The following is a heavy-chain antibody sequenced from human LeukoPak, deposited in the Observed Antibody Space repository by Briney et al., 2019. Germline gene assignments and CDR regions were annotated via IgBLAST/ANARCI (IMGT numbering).Heavy chain of an antibody. CDR1: GLTFSGYE. D-gene: IGHD1-1*01. V-gene: IGHV3-48*03. J-gene: IGHJ4*02. CDR2: INFSGSTI. Sequence: PGGSLRVSCAVSGLTFSGYEMTWVRQAPGKGLEWVSYINFSGSTIYYADSVKGRFTISRDNAKNTLYLQMNSLRAEDTAVYYCARSWNDDYWGQGTLVTVSS. CDR3: ARSWNDDY.